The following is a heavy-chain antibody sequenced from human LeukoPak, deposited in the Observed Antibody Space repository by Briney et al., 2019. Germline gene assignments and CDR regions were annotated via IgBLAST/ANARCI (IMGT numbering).Heavy chain of an antibody. CDR3: ARERNGRYDFWSGYYTFVFDY. CDR2: IIPIFGTA. D-gene: IGHD3-3*01. CDR1: GGTFSSYA. V-gene: IGHV1-69*06. J-gene: IGHJ4*02. Sequence: SVKVSCKASGGTFSSYAISWVRQAPGQGLEWMGGIIPIFGTANYAQKFQGRVTITADKSTSTAYMELSSLRSEDTAVYYCARERNGRYDFWSGYYTFVFDYWGQGTLATVSS.